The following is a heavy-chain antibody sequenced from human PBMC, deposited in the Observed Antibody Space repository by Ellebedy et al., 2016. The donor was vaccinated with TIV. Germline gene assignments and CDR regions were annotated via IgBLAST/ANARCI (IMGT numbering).Heavy chain of an antibody. CDR3: AKRVTMVREVITYYHYAMDV. D-gene: IGHD3-10*01. CDR2: IWYDGSNK. V-gene: IGHV3-33*06. CDR1: GFTFSSYG. Sequence: GESLKISCAASGFTFSSYGMHWVRQAPGKGLEWVAVIWYDGSNKYYGDSAKGRFTISRDNSKNTLYLQMNSLRGEDTAVYYCAKRVTMVREVITYYHYAMDVWGQGTTVTVSS. J-gene: IGHJ6*02.